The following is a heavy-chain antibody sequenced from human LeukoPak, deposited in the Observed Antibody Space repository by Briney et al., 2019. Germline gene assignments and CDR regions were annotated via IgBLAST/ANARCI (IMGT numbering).Heavy chain of an antibody. V-gene: IGHV3-21*04. Sequence: PGGSLRLSCAASGFTFTSHSMNWVRQAPGKGLEWVPFISGRSSYIYYADSVKGRFTISRDNAKNSLYLQMNSLRAEDTALYYCAKDLNYGVTYNFDYWGQGTLVTVSS. CDR3: AKDLNYGVTYNFDY. J-gene: IGHJ4*02. CDR1: GFTFTSHS. D-gene: IGHD4-17*01. CDR2: ISGRSSYI.